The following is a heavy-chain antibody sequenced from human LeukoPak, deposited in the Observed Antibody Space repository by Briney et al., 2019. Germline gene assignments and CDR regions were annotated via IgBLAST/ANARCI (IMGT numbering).Heavy chain of an antibody. J-gene: IGHJ4*02. D-gene: IGHD3-22*01. V-gene: IGHV4-4*02. Sequence: PSGTLSLTCAVSGGSISSSNWWRWVRQPPGKGLEWIGEIYHSGSTNYNPSLKSRVTISVDKSKNQFSLKLSSVTAADTAVYYCARGSFDDSSGYDYFDYWGQGTLVTVSS. CDR2: IYHSGST. CDR1: GGSISSSNW. CDR3: ARGSFDDSSGYDYFDY.